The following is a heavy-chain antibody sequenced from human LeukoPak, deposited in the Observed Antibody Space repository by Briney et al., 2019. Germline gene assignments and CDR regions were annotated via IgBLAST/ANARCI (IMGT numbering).Heavy chain of an antibody. CDR3: AKDKISCSGGSCYYTDY. Sequence: PGGSLRLSCAASGFTFSSYGMHWVRQAPGKGLEWVAVISYDGSNKYYADSVKGRFTISRDNSKNTLYLQMNSLRAEDTAVYYCAKDKISCSGGSCYYTDYWGQGTLVTVSS. CDR2: ISYDGSNK. J-gene: IGHJ4*02. D-gene: IGHD2-15*01. CDR1: GFTFSSYG. V-gene: IGHV3-30*18.